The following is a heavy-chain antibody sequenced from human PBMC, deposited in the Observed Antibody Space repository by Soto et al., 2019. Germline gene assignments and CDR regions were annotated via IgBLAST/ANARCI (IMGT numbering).Heavy chain of an antibody. CDR3: AKNYGDYYYYGMDV. CDR1: GFTFSSYA. J-gene: IGHJ6*02. CDR2: ISGSGGST. D-gene: IGHD4-17*01. Sequence: EVQLLESGGGLVQPGGSLRLSCAASGFTFSSYAMSWVRQAPGKGLEWVTAISGSGGSTYYADSVKGRFTISRDNSKNTLDLQMNSLRGEDTAVYYCAKNYGDYYYYGMDVWGQGTTVTVSS. V-gene: IGHV3-23*01.